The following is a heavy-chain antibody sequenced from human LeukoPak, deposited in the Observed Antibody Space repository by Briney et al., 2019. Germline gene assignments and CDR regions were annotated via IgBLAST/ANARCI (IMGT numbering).Heavy chain of an antibody. V-gene: IGHV3-20*04. CDR3: ARVCRGDHSAYHYCHMYV. Sequence: GGSLRLSCAASGFTFGDYGMSWVRQAPGKGLEWVSGINWNGGSTGYADSVKGRFTISRDNAKNSLYLQMNSLRAEDTALYYFARVCRGDHSAYHYCHMYVCGEGTTVTVS. J-gene: IGHJ6*03. CDR2: INWNGGST. CDR1: GFTFGDYG. D-gene: IGHD2-21*01.